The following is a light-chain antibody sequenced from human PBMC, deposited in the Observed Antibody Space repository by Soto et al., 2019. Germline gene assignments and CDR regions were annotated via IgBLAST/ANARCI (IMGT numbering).Light chain of an antibody. CDR3: GTWDSSLSAYV. CDR1: SSDVGGYNY. V-gene: IGLV2-8*01. CDR2: EVT. Sequence: QSVLTQPPSASGSPGQSVTISCTGTSSDVGGYNYVSWYQQHAGKGPKLMIYEVTKRPSGVPDRFSGSKFGNTASLTVSGLQADDEAAYYCGTWDSSLSAYVFGTGTKLTVL. J-gene: IGLJ1*01.